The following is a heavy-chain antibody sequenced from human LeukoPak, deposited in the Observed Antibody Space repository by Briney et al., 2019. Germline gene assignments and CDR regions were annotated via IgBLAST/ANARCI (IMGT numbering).Heavy chain of an antibody. J-gene: IGHJ4*02. Sequence: ESLKISCKGSGYSFTTYWIGLVRPMPGKGMEWLGIIYPGDSDTRYSPSFQGQVTISADKSISTAYLQWSSLKASDTAMYYCATRLGYSSGWYGYWGQGTLVTVSS. CDR2: IYPGDSDT. V-gene: IGHV5-51*01. CDR1: GYSFTTYW. CDR3: ATRLGYSSGWYGY. D-gene: IGHD6-19*01.